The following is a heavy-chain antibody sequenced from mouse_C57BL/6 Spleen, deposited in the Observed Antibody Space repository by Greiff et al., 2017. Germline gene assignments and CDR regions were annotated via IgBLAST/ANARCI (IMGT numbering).Heavy chain of an antibody. CDR1: GFNIKDDY. CDR3: TTRGNSYAMDY. V-gene: IGHV14-4*01. Sequence: EVKLQQSGAELVRPGASVKLSCTASGFNIKDDYMHWVKQRPEQGLEWIGWIDPENGDTEYASKFQGKATITADTSSNTAYLQLSSLTSEDTAVYYCTTRGNSYAMDYWGQGTSVTVSS. CDR2: IDPENGDT. J-gene: IGHJ4*01. D-gene: IGHD2-1*01.